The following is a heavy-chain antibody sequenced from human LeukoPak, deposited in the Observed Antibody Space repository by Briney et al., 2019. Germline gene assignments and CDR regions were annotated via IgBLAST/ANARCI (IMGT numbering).Heavy chain of an antibody. D-gene: IGHD3-22*01. CDR2: INPSGGST. V-gene: IGHV1-46*01. J-gene: IGHJ6*03. CDR1: GYTFTSYY. Sequence: ASVKVSCKASGYTFTSYYMHWVRQAPGQGLEWMGIINPSGGSTSYAQKFQGRVTMTRDMSTSTVYMELSSLRSEDTAVYYCARGHYDSVKTYYMDVWGKGTTFTASS. CDR3: ARGHYDSVKTYYMDV.